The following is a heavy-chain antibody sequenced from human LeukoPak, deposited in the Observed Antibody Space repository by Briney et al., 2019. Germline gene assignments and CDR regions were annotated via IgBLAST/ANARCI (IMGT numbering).Heavy chain of an antibody. CDR1: GFTFSSYA. CDR3: ARDSSGPYFDY. V-gene: IGHV3-23*01. D-gene: IGHD3-22*01. J-gene: IGHJ4*02. CDR2: ISGSGGST. Sequence: GGSLRLSCAASGFTFSSYAMSWVRQAPGKGLEWVSAISGSGGSTYYADSVKGRFTISRDNAKNSLYLQMNSLRAEDTAVYYCARDSSGPYFDYWGQGTLVTVSS.